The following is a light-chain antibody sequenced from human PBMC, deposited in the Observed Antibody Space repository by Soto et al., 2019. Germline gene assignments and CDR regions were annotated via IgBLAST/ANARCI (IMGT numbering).Light chain of an antibody. CDR3: QQAYSTPWT. V-gene: IGKV1-39*01. J-gene: IGKJ1*01. Sequence: DIQMTQSPSSLSASVGDRVTITCRASQTISFYLNWYQQKPGKAPKLLIYAASNLQSGVPSRFSDRGSGTNFPLTLNSLQPEDFATYYCQQAYSTPWTFGQETTVEIK. CDR1: QTISFY. CDR2: AAS.